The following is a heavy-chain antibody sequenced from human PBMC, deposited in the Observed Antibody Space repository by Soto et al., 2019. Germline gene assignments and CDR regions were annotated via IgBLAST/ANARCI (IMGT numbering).Heavy chain of an antibody. D-gene: IGHD3-10*01. CDR2: IYPGDSDT. Sequence: GESLKISCKGSGYSFTSYWIGWVRQMPGKGLEWMGIIYPGDSDTRYSPSFQGQVTISADKSISTAYLQWSSLKASDTAMYYCARSKLIWPHTPTEELVNWFDPWGQGTLVTVSS. V-gene: IGHV5-51*01. CDR1: GYSFTSYW. J-gene: IGHJ5*02. CDR3: ARSKLIWPHTPTEELVNWFDP.